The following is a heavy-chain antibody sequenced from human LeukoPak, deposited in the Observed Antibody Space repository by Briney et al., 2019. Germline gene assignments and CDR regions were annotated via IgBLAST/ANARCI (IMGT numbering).Heavy chain of an antibody. Sequence: SETLSLTCTVSGGPISSYYWSWIRQPPGKGLEWIGYIYYSGSTNYNPSLKSRVTISVDTSKNQFSLKLSSVTAADTAVYYCAKRGYFDCWGQGTLVTVSS. V-gene: IGHV4-59*01. J-gene: IGHJ4*02. CDR2: IYYSGST. CDR1: GGPISSYY. CDR3: AKRGYFDC.